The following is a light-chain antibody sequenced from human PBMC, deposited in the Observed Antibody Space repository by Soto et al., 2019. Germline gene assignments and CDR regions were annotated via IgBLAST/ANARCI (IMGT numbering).Light chain of an antibody. CDR1: QSVGSN. CDR2: GAS. CDR3: QQYNNWPPGT. J-gene: IGKJ1*01. Sequence: EIVMTQSPATLSLSPGERATLSCRARQSVGSNLAWYQQKRGQAPRLLIYGASTRATGIPARFSGSGSGTELALAISSLQPEDFAVYYCQQYNNWPPGTFGQGTKVDIK. V-gene: IGKV3-15*01.